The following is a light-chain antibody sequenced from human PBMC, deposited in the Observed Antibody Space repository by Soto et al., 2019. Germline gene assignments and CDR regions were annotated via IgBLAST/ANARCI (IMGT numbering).Light chain of an antibody. Sequence: QSVLTQPASVSGSPGQSITITCTGSAXNIGGYNLVSWYQHHAGKAPKVIIYEGVKRPSGVSNRFSGFKSGTTASLTISGLQAEDEADYYCCSYVGATTYVFGSGTKVTVL. V-gene: IGLV2-23*01. J-gene: IGLJ1*01. CDR1: AXNIGGYNL. CDR3: CSYVGATTYV. CDR2: EGV.